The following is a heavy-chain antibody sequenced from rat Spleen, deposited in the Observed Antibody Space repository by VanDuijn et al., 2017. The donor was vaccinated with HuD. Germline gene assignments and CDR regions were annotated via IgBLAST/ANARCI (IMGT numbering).Heavy chain of an antibody. Sequence: EVQLMESGGGLVQPGRSLKLSCVASGFTFNNYWMTWIRQAPGKGLEWVASITNTGRSTYYPDSVRGRFTISRDNAKSTLYLQMDSLRSEDTATYYCARSVFDYWGQGVMVTVSS. CDR2: ITNTGRST. J-gene: IGHJ2*01. CDR1: GFTFNNYW. CDR3: ARSVFDY. V-gene: IGHV5-31*01.